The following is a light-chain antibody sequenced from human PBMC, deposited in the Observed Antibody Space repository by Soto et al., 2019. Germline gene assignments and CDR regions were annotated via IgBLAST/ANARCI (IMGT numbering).Light chain of an antibody. V-gene: IGLV1-40*01. CDR3: QAYDYSLTASV. Sequence: QSVLTPPPSVSGAPGQWVTISCTGNSSNLGAGYDVHGYQQLPGAAPKLVIFGNRTRPSGVPERFSGSKSGTSASLAITGLPAEDEADYYCQAYDYSLTASVFGGGTKLTVL. CDR2: GNR. CDR1: SSNLGAGYD. J-gene: IGLJ3*02.